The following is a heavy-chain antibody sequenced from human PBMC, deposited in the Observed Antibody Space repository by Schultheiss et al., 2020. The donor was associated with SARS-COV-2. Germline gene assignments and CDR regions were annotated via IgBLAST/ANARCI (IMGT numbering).Heavy chain of an antibody. D-gene: IGHD5-12*01. CDR2: IYYSGST. V-gene: IGHV4-61*01. CDR3: ARSGLGASFDY. CDR1: GGSVSSGSYY. Sequence: SETLSLTCTVSGGSVSSGSYYWSWIRQPPGKGLGWIGYIYYSGSTYYNPSLKSRVTISVDTSKNQFSLKLSSVTAADTAVYYCARSGLGASFDYWGQGTLVTVSS. J-gene: IGHJ4*02.